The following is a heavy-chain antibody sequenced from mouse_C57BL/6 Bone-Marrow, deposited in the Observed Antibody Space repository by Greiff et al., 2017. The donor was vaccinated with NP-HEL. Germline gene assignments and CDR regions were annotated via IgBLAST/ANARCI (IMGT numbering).Heavy chain of an antibody. V-gene: IGHV1-76*01. CDR2: IYPGSGNT. CDR3: ARRAGKYYAMDY. D-gene: IGHD3-3*01. Sequence: QVQLQQSGAELVRPGASVKLSCKASGYTFTDYYINWVKQRPGQGLEWIARIYPGSGNTYYNEKFKGKATLTAEKSSSTAYMQLSSLTSEDSAVYFCARRAGKYYAMDYWGQGTSVTVSS. J-gene: IGHJ4*01. CDR1: GYTFTDYY.